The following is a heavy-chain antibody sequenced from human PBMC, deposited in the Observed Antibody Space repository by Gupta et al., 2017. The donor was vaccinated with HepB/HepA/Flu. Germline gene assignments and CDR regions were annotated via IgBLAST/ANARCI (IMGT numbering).Heavy chain of an antibody. J-gene: IGHJ6*03. CDR1: GFTFSSYW. CDR3: ARQGMIVVVRTETYYYYYYMDV. CDR2: IKQDGSEK. V-gene: IGHV3-7*01. Sequence: EVQLVESGGGLVQPGGSLRLSCAASGFTFSSYWMIWVRQAPGKGLEWVANIKQDGSEKYYVDSVKGRFTISRDNAKNSLYLQMNSLRAEDTAVYYCARQGMIVVVRTETYYYYYYMDVWGKGTTVTVSS. D-gene: IGHD3-22*01.